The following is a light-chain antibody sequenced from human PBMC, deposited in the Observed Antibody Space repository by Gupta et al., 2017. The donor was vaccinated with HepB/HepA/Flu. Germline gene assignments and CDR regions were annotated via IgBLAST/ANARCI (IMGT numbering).Light chain of an antibody. J-gene: IGKJ4*01. V-gene: IGKV3-11*01. CDR1: QSISSF. CDR3: QHRDNCPLT. Sequence: EIVLTQSPGTLSLSPGERATLSCRASQSISSFLAWYQQTPGQAPRLLIYGASNRANGVPARFSGSGSGTEFTLTISNREPEDFAVYYCQHRDNCPLTFGRGTKVDIK. CDR2: GAS.